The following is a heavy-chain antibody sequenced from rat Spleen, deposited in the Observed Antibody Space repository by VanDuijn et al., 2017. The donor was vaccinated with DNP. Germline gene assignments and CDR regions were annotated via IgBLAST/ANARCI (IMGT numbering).Heavy chain of an antibody. CDR2: ISYSGTT. CDR3: ARHLSGSPFDY. J-gene: IGHJ2*01. V-gene: IGHV3-1*01. CDR1: GYSITNNY. Sequence: EVQLQESGPGLVKPSQSLSLTCSVTGYSITNNYWGWVRKFPGNKMEWVGHISYSGTTNYNPSLKSRISITRDTSKNQFFLQLNSVTTEDTATYYCARHLSGSPFDYWGQGVMVTVSS. D-gene: IGHD1-3*01.